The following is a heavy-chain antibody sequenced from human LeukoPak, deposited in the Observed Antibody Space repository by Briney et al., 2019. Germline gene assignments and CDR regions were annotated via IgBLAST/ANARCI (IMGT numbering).Heavy chain of an antibody. CDR1: GGSISSYY. CDR2: IYTSGST. CDR3: ARDDFWSGYRAFDI. J-gene: IGHJ3*02. Sequence: PSETLSLTRTVSGGSISSYYWNWIRQPAGKGLEWIGRIYTSGSTNYNPSLKSRVTMSVDTSKNQFSLKLSSVTAADTAVYYCARDDFWSGYRAFDIWGQGTMVTVSS. V-gene: IGHV4-4*07. D-gene: IGHD3-3*01.